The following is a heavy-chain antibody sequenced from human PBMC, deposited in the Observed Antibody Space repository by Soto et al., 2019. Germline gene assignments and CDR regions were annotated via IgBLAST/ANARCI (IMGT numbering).Heavy chain of an antibody. CDR1: GGYFISGGW. D-gene: IGHD6-19*01. V-gene: IGHV4-4*02. CDR2: ISQRGNT. CDR3: ARHGNGWFQDS. Sequence: LETLSLPCAVFGGYFISGGWRSRVRQPPGNGLEWIGEISQRGNTNYTPSLKSRVPISIDKPKNQLSLNLNSVPAADTAVYYCARHGNGWFQDSWGQGTLVTVSS. J-gene: IGHJ4*02.